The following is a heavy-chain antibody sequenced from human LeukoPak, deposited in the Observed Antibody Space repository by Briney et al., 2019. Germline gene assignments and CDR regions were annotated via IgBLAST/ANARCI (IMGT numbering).Heavy chain of an antibody. CDR1: GFTFDDYA. Sequence: PGGSLRLSCAASGFTFDDYAMHWVRQAPGKGLEWVSGISWNSGSIGYADSVKGRFTISRDNAKNSLYLRMNSLRAEDMALYYCAKGVIAVAGPDAFDIWGQGTMVTVSS. J-gene: IGHJ3*02. D-gene: IGHD6-19*01. CDR3: AKGVIAVAGPDAFDI. V-gene: IGHV3-9*03. CDR2: ISWNSGSI.